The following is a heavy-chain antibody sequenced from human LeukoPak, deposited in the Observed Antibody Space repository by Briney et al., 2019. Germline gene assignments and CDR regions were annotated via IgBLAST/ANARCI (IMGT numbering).Heavy chain of an antibody. D-gene: IGHD3-10*01. CDR2: IDSSGSTI. CDR1: GFTFSSYE. V-gene: IGHV3-48*03. J-gene: IGHJ4*02. Sequence: PGGSLRLSCAASGFTFSSYEMHWVRQAPGKGLEWVSYIDSSGSTIYYVDSVKGRFTISRDNAKNSLYLQMNSLRAEDTAVYYCVREGVYYFDYWGQGSLATVSS. CDR3: VREGVYYFDY.